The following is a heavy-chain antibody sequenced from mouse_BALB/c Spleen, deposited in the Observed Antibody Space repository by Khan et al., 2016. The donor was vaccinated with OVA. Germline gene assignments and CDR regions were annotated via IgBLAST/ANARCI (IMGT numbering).Heavy chain of an antibody. V-gene: IGHV1-7*01. CDR3: ARGGYGSVAY. CDR2: INPSTGYT. D-gene: IGHD2-2*01. CDR1: GYTFTSYW. Sequence: QVRLQQSGAELAKPGASVKMSCKASGYTFTSYWMHWVKQRPGQGLEWIGYINPSTGYTEYNQKFKDKATLTTDKSSSTAYMQLSSLTSEDSAVYYCARGGYGSVAYWGQGTLVTVSA. J-gene: IGHJ3*01.